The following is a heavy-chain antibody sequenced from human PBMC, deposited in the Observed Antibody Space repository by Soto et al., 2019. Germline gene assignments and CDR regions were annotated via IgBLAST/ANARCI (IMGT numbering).Heavy chain of an antibody. Sequence: SETLSLTCTVSGGSISSGDYYWSWIRQPPGKGLEWIGCIYYSGSTYYNPSLKSRVTISVDTSKNQFSLKLSSVTAADTAVYYCARDIYDSSGSSEYYFDYWGKGTLVTVSS. V-gene: IGHV4-30-4*01. CDR3: ARDIYDSSGSSEYYFDY. CDR2: IYYSGST. J-gene: IGHJ4*02. D-gene: IGHD3-22*01. CDR1: GGSISSGDYY.